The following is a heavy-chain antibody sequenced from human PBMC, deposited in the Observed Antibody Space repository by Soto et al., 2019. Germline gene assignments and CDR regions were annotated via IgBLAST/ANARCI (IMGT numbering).Heavy chain of an antibody. CDR2: IHVSGST. Sequence: SETLSLTCTVSGGSVSSGSYQWTWIRQPPGKGLEWIGYIHVSGSTNDNPSLKGRVTMSIDTPKNQFSLKLSSVTAADTAVYYCARDGHGMDVWGQGTKVTVSS. V-gene: IGHV4-61*01. J-gene: IGHJ6*02. CDR3: ARDGHGMDV. CDR1: GGSVSSGSYQ.